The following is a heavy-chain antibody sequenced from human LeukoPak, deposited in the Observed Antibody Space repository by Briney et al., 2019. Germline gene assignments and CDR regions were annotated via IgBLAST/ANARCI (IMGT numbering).Heavy chain of an antibody. Sequence: GGSLRLSCAASGFTFSSYAMSWVRQAPGKGLEWVSAISGSGGSTYYADSVKGRFTISRDNSKNTLYLQMNSLRAEDTAVYYCVRILQTVTLLRDDAFDIWGQGTMVTVSS. CDR1: GFTFSSYA. CDR3: VRILQTVTLLRDDAFDI. V-gene: IGHV3-23*01. J-gene: IGHJ3*02. D-gene: IGHD4-17*01. CDR2: ISGSGGST.